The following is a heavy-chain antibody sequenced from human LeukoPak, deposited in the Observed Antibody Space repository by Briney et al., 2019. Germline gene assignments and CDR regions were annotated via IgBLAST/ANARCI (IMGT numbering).Heavy chain of an antibody. D-gene: IGHD3-3*01. V-gene: IGHV1-2*02. Sequence: ASVKVSCKASGYTFTGYYMHWVRQAPGQGLEWMGWINPNSGGTNYAQKFQGSVTMTRDTSISTAYMELSRLRSDDTAVYYCARSHAAYDFWSGYYTGYYYYGMDVWGQGTTVTVSS. CDR2: INPNSGGT. J-gene: IGHJ6*02. CDR3: ARSHAAYDFWSGYYTGYYYYGMDV. CDR1: GYTFTGYY.